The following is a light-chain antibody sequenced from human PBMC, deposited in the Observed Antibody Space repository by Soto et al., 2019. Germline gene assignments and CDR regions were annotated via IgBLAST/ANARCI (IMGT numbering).Light chain of an antibody. CDR3: QNYTGAPWT. Sequence: DIQLTQSPSSLSASVGDRVTITCRATQDISTYLVWYQQKPGTVPKLLIFAASTLQSGVPSRFSGSGSGTDFTLTISSLQPEDVATYYCQNYTGAPWTFGQGTKVEIK. J-gene: IGKJ1*01. CDR1: QDISTY. CDR2: AAS. V-gene: IGKV1-27*01.